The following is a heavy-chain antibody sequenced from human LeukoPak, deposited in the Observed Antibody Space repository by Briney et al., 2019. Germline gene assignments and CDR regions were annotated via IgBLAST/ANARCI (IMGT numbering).Heavy chain of an antibody. CDR1: GYTFTSYY. D-gene: IGHD6-19*01. CDR2: INPSGGST. CDR3: ARGRKYSSGWYPYYYYYMDV. V-gene: IGHV1-46*01. Sequence: ASVTVSFTASGYTFTSYYMHWVRQAPGQGLEWMGIINPSGGSTSYAQKFQGRVTMTRDMSTSTVYMELSSLRSEDTAVYYRARGRKYSSGWYPYYYYYMDVWGKGTTVTISS. J-gene: IGHJ6*03.